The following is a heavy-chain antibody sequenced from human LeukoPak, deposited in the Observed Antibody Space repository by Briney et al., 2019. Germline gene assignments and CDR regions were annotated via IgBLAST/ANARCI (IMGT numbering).Heavy chain of an antibody. CDR2: TYYKSKWYY. Sequence: SQTLSLTCAISGDIFSRKSAAWNWIRQSPSRGLDWLGRTYYKSKWYYDYAVSVKSRITINPDTSKNQISLQLNPVTPQDMPVYYCARSQSDGGYYYFMDVWGKGTTVTVSS. CDR1: GDIFSRKSAA. V-gene: IGHV6-1*01. J-gene: IGHJ6*03. CDR3: ARSQSDGGYYYFMDV. D-gene: IGHD3-10*01.